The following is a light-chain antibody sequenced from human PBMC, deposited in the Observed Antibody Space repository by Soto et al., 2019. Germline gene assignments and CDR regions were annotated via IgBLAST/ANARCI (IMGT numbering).Light chain of an antibody. CDR1: KLGDKY. V-gene: IGLV3-1*01. CDR3: QAWDSSTVV. CDR2: QDT. J-gene: IGLJ2*01. Sequence: SSELTQPPSVSVSPGQTASITCSGVKLGDKYACWYPQKPGQSPVLVIYQDTKRPSGIPERFSGSNSGNTATLTISGTQPMDEADYYCQAWDSSTVVFGGGTKLTVL.